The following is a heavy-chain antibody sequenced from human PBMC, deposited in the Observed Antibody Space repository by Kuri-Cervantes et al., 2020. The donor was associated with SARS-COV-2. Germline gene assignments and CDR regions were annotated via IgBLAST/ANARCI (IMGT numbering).Heavy chain of an antibody. D-gene: IGHD6-6*01. V-gene: IGHV3-23*01. CDR3: AKDPLWGSSSNFDY. CDR1: GFTFSSYW. Sequence: GESLKISCAASGFTFSSYWMSWVRQAPGKGLEWVSAISGSGGSTYYADSVKGRFTISRDNSKNTLYLQMNSLRAEDTAVYYCAKDPLWGSSSNFDYWGQGTLVTVSS. CDR2: ISGSGGST. J-gene: IGHJ4*02.